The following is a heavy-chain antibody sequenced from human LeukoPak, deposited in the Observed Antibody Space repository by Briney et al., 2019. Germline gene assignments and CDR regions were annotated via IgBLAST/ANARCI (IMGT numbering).Heavy chain of an antibody. CDR3: ARDGTYYYDSSGYYYYYYYMDV. Sequence: GGSLRLSCAASGFTFSSYAMHWVRQAPGKGLEWVALISYDGTNKYYADSVKGRFTISRDNSKNTLYLQMNSLRAEDTAVYYCARDGTYYYDSSGYYYYYYYMDVWGKGTTVTISS. D-gene: IGHD3-22*01. CDR1: GFTFSSYA. J-gene: IGHJ6*03. CDR2: ISYDGTNK. V-gene: IGHV3-30*04.